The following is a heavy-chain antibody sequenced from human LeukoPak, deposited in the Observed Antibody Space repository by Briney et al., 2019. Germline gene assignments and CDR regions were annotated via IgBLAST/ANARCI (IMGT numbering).Heavy chain of an antibody. Sequence: SETLSLTCTVSGGSISSSSYYWGWIRQPPGKGLEWIGSIYYSGSTYYNPSLKSRVTISVDTSKNQFSLKLSSVTAADTAVYYCARDRGYYDGYYFDYWGQGTLVTVSS. CDR3: ARDRGYYDGYYFDY. CDR1: GGSISSSSYY. CDR2: IYYSGST. J-gene: IGHJ4*02. D-gene: IGHD3-22*01. V-gene: IGHV4-39*07.